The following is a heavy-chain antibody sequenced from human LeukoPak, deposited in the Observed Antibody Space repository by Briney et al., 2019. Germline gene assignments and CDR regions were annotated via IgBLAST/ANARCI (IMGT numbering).Heavy chain of an antibody. CDR1: GFTFSSYW. CDR3: AKHSSSWSGYYFDY. Sequence: QTGGSLRLSCAASGFTFSSYWMSWVRQAPGKGLEWVANINKDGGEKYYVDSVKGRFTVSRDNAKNSLYLQMNSLRADDTAVYYCAKHSSSWSGYYFDYWGQGTLVTVSS. J-gene: IGHJ4*02. V-gene: IGHV3-7*03. CDR2: INKDGGEK. D-gene: IGHD6-13*01.